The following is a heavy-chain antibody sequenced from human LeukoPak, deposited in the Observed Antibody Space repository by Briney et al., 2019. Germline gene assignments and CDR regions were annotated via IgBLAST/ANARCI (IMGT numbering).Heavy chain of an antibody. J-gene: IGHJ6*02. CDR1: GGTFSSYA. CDR3: ARDGTQHYDILTGRYYYYGMDV. D-gene: IGHD3-9*01. CDR2: IIPIFGTA. Sequence: SVKVSCKASGGTFSSYAISWVRQAPEQGLEWMGGIIPIFGTANYAQKFQGRVTITADESTSTAYMELSSLRSEDTAVYYCARDGTQHYDILTGRYYYYGMDVWGQGTTVTVSS. V-gene: IGHV1-69*13.